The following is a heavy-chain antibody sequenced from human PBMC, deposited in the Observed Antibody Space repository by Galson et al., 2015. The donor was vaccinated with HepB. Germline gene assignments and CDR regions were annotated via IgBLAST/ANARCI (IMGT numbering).Heavy chain of an antibody. V-gene: IGHV3-23*01. CDR3: AKDRYYDSSGYYQGVGYYFDY. CDR1: GFTFSSYA. J-gene: IGHJ4*02. Sequence: SLRLSCAASGFTFSSYAMSWVRQAPGKGLEWVSAISGSGGSTYYADSVKGRFTISRDNSKNTLYLQMNSLRAEDTAVYYCAKDRYYDSSGYYQGVGYYFDYWGQGTLVTVSS. CDR2: ISGSGGST. D-gene: IGHD3-22*01.